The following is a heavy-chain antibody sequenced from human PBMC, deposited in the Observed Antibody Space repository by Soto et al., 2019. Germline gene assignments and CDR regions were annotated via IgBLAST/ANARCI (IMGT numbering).Heavy chain of an antibody. CDR2: INHSGLT. J-gene: IGHJ6*02. D-gene: IGHD3-16*01. CDR3: AREGEYTNSSGYYYLMDV. Sequence: SETLSLTCGVSVASISSKNWWNWVRQSPGKGLEWIGEINHSGLTIYNPSLYGRVTISVDKSKNQFALKLTSVTAADSAVYYCAREGEYTNSSGYYYLMDVWGQGTTVTVSS. V-gene: IGHV4-4*02. CDR1: VASISSKNW.